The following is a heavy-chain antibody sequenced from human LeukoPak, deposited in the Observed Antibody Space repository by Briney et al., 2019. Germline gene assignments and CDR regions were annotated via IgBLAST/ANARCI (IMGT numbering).Heavy chain of an antibody. CDR3: ARPGTSWYFDY. V-gene: IGHV3-7*02. J-gene: IGHJ4*02. Sequence: GGSLRLSCPDSVFNFRTYLMSWVRQAPGKGLECVANVNEDGSELHYVDSVKGRFTISRDNAQNSLDLQMNSLRAEDTAVYYCARPGTSWYFDYWGQGSLVTVSS. CDR2: VNEDGSEL. D-gene: IGHD6-13*01. CDR1: VFNFRTYL.